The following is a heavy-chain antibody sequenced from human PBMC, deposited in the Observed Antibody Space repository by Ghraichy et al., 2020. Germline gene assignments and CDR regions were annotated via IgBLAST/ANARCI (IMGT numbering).Heavy chain of an antibody. CDR1: GGSISSYY. J-gene: IGHJ4*02. V-gene: IGHV4-59*01. Sequence: SETLSLTCTVSGGSISSYYWSWIRQPPGKGLEWIGHIYYSGSTNYNPSLKSRVTISVDTSKNQFSLKLSSVTAADTAVYYCARGGGSGYNPLYYWGQGTLVTVSS. CDR3: ARGGGSGYNPLYY. CDR2: IYYSGST. D-gene: IGHD3-22*01.